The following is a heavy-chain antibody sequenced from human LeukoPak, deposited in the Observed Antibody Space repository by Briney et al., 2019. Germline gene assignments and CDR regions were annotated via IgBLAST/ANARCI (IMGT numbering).Heavy chain of an antibody. CDR3: ARSGYSSSWRFDP. J-gene: IGHJ5*02. Sequence: SGTLSLTCAVSGGSISSSNWWSWVRQPPGKGLEWIGEIYHSGSTNYNPSLKSRVTISVDTSKNQFSLKLSSVTAADTAVYYCARSGYSSSWRFDPWGQGTLVTVSS. V-gene: IGHV4-4*02. CDR1: GGSISSSNW. CDR2: IYHSGST. D-gene: IGHD6-13*01.